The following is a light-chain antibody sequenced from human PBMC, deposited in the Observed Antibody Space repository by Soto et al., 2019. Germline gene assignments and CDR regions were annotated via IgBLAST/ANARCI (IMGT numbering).Light chain of an antibody. V-gene: IGKV3-20*01. CDR2: HTS. J-gene: IGKJ1*01. CDR1: QSVGSS. CDR3: QQYESSPRT. Sequence: ETVLTQSPGTLSLSPGERATLSCRASQSVGSSLAWYQQRPGQAHRLLVYHTSNRATGIQDRFSASGSGTDFTLTIRRLEPEDFAVYYCQQYESSPRTFGQGTKVDIK.